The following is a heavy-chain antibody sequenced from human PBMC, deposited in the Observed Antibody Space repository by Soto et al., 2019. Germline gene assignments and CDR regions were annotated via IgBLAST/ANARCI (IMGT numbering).Heavy chain of an antibody. Sequence: SQTLSLTCAVYGGSFSGYYWSWIRQPPGKGLEWIGEINHSGSTNYNPSLKSRVTISVDTSKNQFSLKLSSVTAADTAVYYCARGSTVTTFDYWGQGTLVTVSS. CDR2: INHSGST. CDR3: ARGSTVTTFDY. J-gene: IGHJ4*02. V-gene: IGHV4-34*01. D-gene: IGHD4-17*01. CDR1: GGSFSGYY.